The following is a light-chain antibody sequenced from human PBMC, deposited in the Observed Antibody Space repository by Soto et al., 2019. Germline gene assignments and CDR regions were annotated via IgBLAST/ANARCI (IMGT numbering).Light chain of an antibody. J-gene: IGLJ1*01. Sequence: QSALTQPASVSGSPGQSITISCTGTSRDIGKYNYVSGYQHHPGKAPKLMIYEVTSRPSGVSDRFSGSKSGTTASLTISGLQPEDEADYLCAAYRSANTLVVFGTGTKVTVL. V-gene: IGLV2-14*01. CDR1: SRDIGKYNY. CDR3: AAYRSANTLVV. CDR2: EVT.